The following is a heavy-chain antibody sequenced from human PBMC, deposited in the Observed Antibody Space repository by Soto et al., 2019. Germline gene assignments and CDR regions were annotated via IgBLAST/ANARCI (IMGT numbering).Heavy chain of an antibody. V-gene: IGHV4-39*01. CDR3: ARLVSGSYYDY. CDR1: GGSISSSSYY. J-gene: IGHJ4*02. CDR2: IYYSGST. D-gene: IGHD1-26*01. Sequence: PSETLSLTCTVSGGSISSSSYYWGWIRQPPGKGLEWIGSIYYSGSTYYNPSLKSRVTISVDTSKNQFSLKLSSVTAADTAVYYCARLVSGSYYDYWGQGTQVTVSS.